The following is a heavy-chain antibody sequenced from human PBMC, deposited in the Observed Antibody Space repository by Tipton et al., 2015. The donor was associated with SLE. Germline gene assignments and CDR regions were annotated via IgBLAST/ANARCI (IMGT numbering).Heavy chain of an antibody. CDR2: INPDSGDT. CDR3: ARVSWDYYYGMDV. V-gene: IGHV1-2*02. D-gene: IGHD7-27*01. Sequence: QLVQSGAEVKEPGASVKVSCKASGYTFTGYYMHWVRQAPGQGLEWMGWINPDSGDTNYAQKFQGRVTMTRDTSISTAYMELSRLRSDDTAVYYCARVSWDYYYGMDVWGQGTTVTVSS. CDR1: GYTFTGYY. J-gene: IGHJ6*02.